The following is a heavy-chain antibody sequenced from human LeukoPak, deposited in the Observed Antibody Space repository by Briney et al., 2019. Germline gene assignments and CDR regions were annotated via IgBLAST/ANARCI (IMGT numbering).Heavy chain of an antibody. CDR1: GLTLSSYA. CDR2: IGGSGGST. J-gene: IGHJ4*02. Sequence: TGRSMRLSCAASGLTLSSYAMSWVRHAPGKGLEWVSAIGGSGGSTYYTDSVKGRFTISRDNSKNTLYLQMNSLRAEDRAVYYCAKARSAVRGVIGYFDYWGQGNLVTVSS. D-gene: IGHD3-10*01. CDR3: AKARSAVRGVIGYFDY. V-gene: IGHV3-23*01.